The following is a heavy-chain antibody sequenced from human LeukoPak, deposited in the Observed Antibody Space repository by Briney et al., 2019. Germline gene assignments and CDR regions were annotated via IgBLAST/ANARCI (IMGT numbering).Heavy chain of an antibody. CDR1: GGSVSSGTYY. D-gene: IGHD6-19*01. CDR3: ARSPYSRGWYQDY. J-gene: IGHJ4*02. CDR2: IDYTGST. V-gene: IGHV4-61*01. Sequence: SETLSLRCTVSGGSVSSGTYYWSWIRQPPGKGLEWIGYIDYTGSTNDNPSLKSRVTISVETSKNQFSLKLSSVTAADTAVYYCARSPYSRGWYQDYWGQGTLVTVSS.